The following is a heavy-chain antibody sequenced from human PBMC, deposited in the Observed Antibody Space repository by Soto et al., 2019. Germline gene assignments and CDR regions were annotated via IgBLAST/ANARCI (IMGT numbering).Heavy chain of an antibody. D-gene: IGHD2-15*01. J-gene: IGHJ4*02. CDR2: IIPIFGTA. CDR3: ARESRYCSGGSCYCLPSIDY. CDR1: GGTFSSYA. Sequence: QVQLVQSGAEVKKPGSSVKVSCKASGGTFSSYAISWVRQAPGQGLEWMGGIIPIFGTANYAQKFQGRVTTNADESTSTAYMEQSSLRSEDTAVYYCARESRYCSGGSCYCLPSIDYWGQGTLVTVSS. V-gene: IGHV1-69*12.